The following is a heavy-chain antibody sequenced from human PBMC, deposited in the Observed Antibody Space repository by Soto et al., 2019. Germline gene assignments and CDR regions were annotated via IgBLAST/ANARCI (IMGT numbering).Heavy chain of an antibody. J-gene: IGHJ4*02. V-gene: IGHV3-7*01. CDR1: GFTFSSYW. CDR3: ARFIAAATDFADY. D-gene: IGHD6-13*01. CDR2: IKQDGSEK. Sequence: EVQLVESGGGLVQPGGSLRLSCAASGFTFSSYWMSWVRQAPGKGLEWVANIKQDGSEKYYVDSVKGRFTISRDNAKDSLYLQMNSLRAEDTAVYYCARFIAAATDFADYCGQGTLVTVSS.